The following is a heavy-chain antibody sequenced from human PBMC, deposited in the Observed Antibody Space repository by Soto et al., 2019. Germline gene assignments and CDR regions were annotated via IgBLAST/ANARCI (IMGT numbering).Heavy chain of an antibody. J-gene: IGHJ3*02. Sequence: GGSLRLSCAASGFTFSSYWMSWVRQAPGKGLEWVANIKQDGSEKYYVDSVKGRFTISRDNAKNSLYLQMNSLRAEDTAVYFCARGGRTTARPGAFDIWGQGTMVTVSS. V-gene: IGHV3-7*01. D-gene: IGHD6-6*01. CDR3: ARGGRTTARPGAFDI. CDR1: GFTFSSYW. CDR2: IKQDGSEK.